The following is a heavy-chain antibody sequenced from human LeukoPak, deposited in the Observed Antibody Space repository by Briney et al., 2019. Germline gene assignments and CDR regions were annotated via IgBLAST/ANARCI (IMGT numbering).Heavy chain of an antibody. CDR1: RFTFNSYA. CDR3: AKATYYYGSGSPYYFDY. Sequence: GGSLRLSCAASRFTFNSYAMSWVRQAPGKGLEWVSVIGGSNGITFYVGSVKGRFTISRDNAKNSLYLQMNSLRAEDTALYYCAKATYYYGSGSPYYFDYWGQGTLVTVSS. V-gene: IGHV3-23*01. J-gene: IGHJ4*02. CDR2: IGGSNGIT. D-gene: IGHD3-10*01.